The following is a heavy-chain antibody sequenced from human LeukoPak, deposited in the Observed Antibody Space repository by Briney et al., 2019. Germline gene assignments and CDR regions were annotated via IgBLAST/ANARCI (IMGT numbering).Heavy chain of an antibody. V-gene: IGHV4-59*01. CDR2: IYYSGST. CDR3: ARDMTAAYFDF. J-gene: IGHJ4*02. D-gene: IGHD3-16*01. Sequence: KPSETLSLTCTVSGGSISSYYWSWIRQPPGKGLGWIGYIYYSGSTNYNPSLKSRVTISVDTSKNQFSLKLSSVTAADTAVYYCARDMTAAYFDFWGQGTLVTVSS. CDR1: GGSISSYY.